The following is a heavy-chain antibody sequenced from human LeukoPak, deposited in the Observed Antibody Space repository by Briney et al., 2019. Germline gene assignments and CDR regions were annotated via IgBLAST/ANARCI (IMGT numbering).Heavy chain of an antibody. Sequence: PSETLSLTCTVSGGSISSYYWSWIRQPPGKGLEWIGYIYYSGSTIYNPSLKSRVTISVDTSKNQFSLKLSSVTAADTAVYYCARVPPVVVITRSYWYFDLWGRGTLVTVSS. CDR1: GGSISSYY. D-gene: IGHD3-22*01. J-gene: IGHJ2*01. V-gene: IGHV4-59*01. CDR3: ARVPPVVVITRSYWYFDL. CDR2: IYYSGST.